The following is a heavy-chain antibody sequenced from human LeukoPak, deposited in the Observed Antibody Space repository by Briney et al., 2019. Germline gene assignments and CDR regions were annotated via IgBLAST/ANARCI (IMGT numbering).Heavy chain of an antibody. CDR2: ITGSGGTT. CDR1: GFTLSSYA. D-gene: IGHD3-16*02. J-gene: IGHJ4*02. CDR3: AKDVSENYHTWGSYRSDY. V-gene: IGHV3-23*01. Sequence: GGSLRLSCAASGFTLSSYAMSWVRQAPGKGLEWVSSITGSGGTTYYADSVKGRFTVSRDNSKNTLYLQMNSLTAEDAAVYHCAKDVSENYHTWGSYRSDYWGQGTLVTVSS.